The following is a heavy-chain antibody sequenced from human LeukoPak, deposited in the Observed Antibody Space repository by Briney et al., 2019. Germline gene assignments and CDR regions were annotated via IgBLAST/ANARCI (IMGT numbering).Heavy chain of an antibody. V-gene: IGHV3-30*02. CDR3: AKEGDYYGSGSYRDGFDI. CDR1: GFTFSTHG. Sequence: GGSLRLSCAASGFTFSTHGMHWVRQAPGKGLEWVAFIRYDGVNKYYADSVKGRFTISRDSFKNTLYLQMNSLRPEDTAVYYCAKEGDYYGSGSYRDGFDIWGQGTRATVSS. CDR2: IRYDGVNK. D-gene: IGHD3-10*01. J-gene: IGHJ3*02.